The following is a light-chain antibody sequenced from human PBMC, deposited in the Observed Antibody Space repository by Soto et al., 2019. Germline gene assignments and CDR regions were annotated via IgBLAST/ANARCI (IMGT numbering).Light chain of an antibody. CDR3: QSYDSSLSAHYV. J-gene: IGLJ1*01. Sequence: VLTQPPSVSGAPGQRVTLSCTGSSSNIGATYDVQWYQQLPGTAPKLLIYGNSNRPSGVPDRFSGSKSGTSASLAITGLQADDEADYYCQSYDSSLSAHYVFGTGTKLTVL. CDR2: GNS. V-gene: IGLV1-40*01. CDR1: SSNIGATYD.